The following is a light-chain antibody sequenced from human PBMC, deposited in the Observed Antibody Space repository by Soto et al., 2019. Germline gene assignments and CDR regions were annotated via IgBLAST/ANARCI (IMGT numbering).Light chain of an antibody. CDR2: DVS. V-gene: IGLV2-11*01. J-gene: IGLJ1*01. CDR3: CSYAGSCYV. Sequence: QSALTQPPSASGSPGQSVTISCTGTSSDVGGYNYVSWYQQHPGKAPKLMIYDVSKRPSGVPDRFSGSKSGNTASLTISGLQAEDEADYYCCSYAGSCYVFGTGTKVTVL. CDR1: SSDVGGYNY.